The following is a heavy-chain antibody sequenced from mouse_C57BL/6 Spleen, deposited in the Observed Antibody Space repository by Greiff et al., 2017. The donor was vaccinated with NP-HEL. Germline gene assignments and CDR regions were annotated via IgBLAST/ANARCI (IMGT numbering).Heavy chain of an antibody. CDR3: DRNTGNYDGYFYAMDY. D-gene: IGHD2-3*01. CDR1: GFSLTSYG. Sequence: QVQLQQSGPGLVQPSQSLSITCTVSGFSLTSYGVHWVRQSPGKGLEWLGVIWSGGSTDYNAAFISRLSISKDNSKSQVFFKMNSLQADDTAIYYCDRNTGNYDGYFYAMDYWGQGTSVTVSS. CDR2: IWSGGST. J-gene: IGHJ4*01. V-gene: IGHV2-2*01.